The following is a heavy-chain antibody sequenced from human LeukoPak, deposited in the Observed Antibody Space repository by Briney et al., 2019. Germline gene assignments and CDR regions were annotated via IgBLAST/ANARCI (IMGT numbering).Heavy chain of an antibody. V-gene: IGHV3-53*04. Sequence: GGSLRLSCAASGISVSNDYMSWVRQAPGKGLEWVSAIYADGYTRDAASVKGRFSISRHNSKNTVYLQMDDLRPEDTAVYYCARDRRGEKDFDVWGPGTMVTVSS. CDR2: IYADGYT. J-gene: IGHJ3*01. CDR1: GISVSNDY. CDR3: ARDRRGEKDFDV.